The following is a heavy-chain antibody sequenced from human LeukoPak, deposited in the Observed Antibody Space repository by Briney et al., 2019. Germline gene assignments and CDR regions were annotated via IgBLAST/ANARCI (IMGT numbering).Heavy chain of an antibody. CDR2: INSDGSST. D-gene: IGHD3-22*01. CDR1: GFTFSSYW. Sequence: PGGSLRLSCAASGFTFSSYWMHWVRQAPGKGLVWVSRINSDGSSTSYADSVKGRFTISRDNAKNTLYLQMNSLRAEDTAVYYCAKDLPPYYYDSSGYYPDAFDIWGQGTMVTVSS. J-gene: IGHJ3*02. CDR3: AKDLPPYYYDSSGYYPDAFDI. V-gene: IGHV3-74*01.